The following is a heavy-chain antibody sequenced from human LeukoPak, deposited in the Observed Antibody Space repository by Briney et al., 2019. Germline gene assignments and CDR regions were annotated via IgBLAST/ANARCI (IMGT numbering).Heavy chain of an antibody. CDR2: ISSSGSTI. J-gene: IGHJ4*02. CDR1: GFTFSSYE. Sequence: GGALRLSCSASGFTFSSYEMNWVRQAPGKGLEWVSYISSSGSTIYYADSVKGRFTISRDNAKNSLYLQMNSLRAEDTAAYYCARDSSGLIVGATSIDYWGQGTLVTVSS. D-gene: IGHD1-26*01. V-gene: IGHV3-48*03. CDR3: ARDSSGLIVGATSIDY.